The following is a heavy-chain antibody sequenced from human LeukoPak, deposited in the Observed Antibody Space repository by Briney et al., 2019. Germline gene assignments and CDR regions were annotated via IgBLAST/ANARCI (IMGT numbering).Heavy chain of an antibody. V-gene: IGHV4-59*01. D-gene: IGHD3-22*01. CDR1: GGSISSYY. J-gene: IGHJ2*01. Sequence: PSETLSLTCTVSGGSISSYYWSWIRQPPGQGMEWIGYIYYSGSTNYHPSLKSRVTISVDTSKTQFSLKLSSVTAADTAVYYCARVHSSGYYVDWYFDLWGRGTLVTVSS. CDR3: ARVHSSGYYVDWYFDL. CDR2: IYYSGST.